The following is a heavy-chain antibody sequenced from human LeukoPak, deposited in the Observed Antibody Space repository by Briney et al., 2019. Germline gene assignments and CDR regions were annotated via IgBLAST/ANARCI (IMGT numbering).Heavy chain of an antibody. CDR3: ARDHESTYYDFWSGYFSQRSYYFDY. Sequence: GASVKVSCKASGYTFTSYNMHWVRQAPGQGLEWMGIINPSVGSTSYAQKFQGRVTMTSDTSTSTVYMELSSLRSEDTAVYYYARDHESTYYDFWSGYFSQRSYYFDYWGQGTLVTVSS. D-gene: IGHD3-3*01. CDR1: GYTFTSYN. J-gene: IGHJ4*02. CDR2: INPSVGST. V-gene: IGHV1-46*01.